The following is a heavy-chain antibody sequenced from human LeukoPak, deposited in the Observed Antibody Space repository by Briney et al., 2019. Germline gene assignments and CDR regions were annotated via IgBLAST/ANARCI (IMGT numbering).Heavy chain of an antibody. Sequence: GGSLRLSCAASGFTVSSNYMSWVRQAPGEGLEWVSVIYSGGSTYYADSVKGRFTISRDNSKNALYLQMNSLRAEDTAVYYCARDEARGIYYDSSGSPYYWGQGTLVTVSS. J-gene: IGHJ4*02. D-gene: IGHD3-22*01. CDR3: ARDEARGIYYDSSGSPYY. CDR2: IYSGGST. CDR1: GFTVSSNY. V-gene: IGHV3-66*01.